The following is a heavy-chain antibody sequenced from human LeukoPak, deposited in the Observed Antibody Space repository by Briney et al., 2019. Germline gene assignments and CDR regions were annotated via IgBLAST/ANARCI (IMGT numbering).Heavy chain of an antibody. CDR1: GFTFDDYA. V-gene: IGHV3-9*01. J-gene: IGHJ6*02. Sequence: GRSLRLSCAASGFTFDDYAMHWVRQAPGKGLEWVSGISWNSGSIGYADSVKGRFTISRDNAKNSLYLQMNSLRAEDTALYYCAKAEVGMDVWGQGTTVTVSS. CDR3: AKAEVGMDV. CDR2: ISWNSGSI.